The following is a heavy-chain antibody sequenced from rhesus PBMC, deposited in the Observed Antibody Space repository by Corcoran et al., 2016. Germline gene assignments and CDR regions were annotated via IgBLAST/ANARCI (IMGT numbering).Heavy chain of an antibody. CDR3: ATDLRDV. CDR2: FSPEDGEA. CDR1: GYTFSDYY. Sequence: EVQLVQSGAEVKKPGASGKISCKASGYTFSDYYLHRVRPAPGKGLGWMGLFSPEDGEAINAQKFQDRVTNAADASTDTAYMELGSLRSEDTAVYYCATDLRDVWGRGVLVTVSS. J-gene: IGHJ5-2*02. V-gene: IGHV1-111*02.